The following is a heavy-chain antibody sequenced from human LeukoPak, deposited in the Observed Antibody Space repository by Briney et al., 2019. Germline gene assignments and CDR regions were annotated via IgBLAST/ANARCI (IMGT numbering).Heavy chain of an antibody. CDR2: INSGSTYM. V-gene: IGHV3-21*01. J-gene: IGHJ6*03. Sequence: PGGSLRLSCGASGFYFSGYSMNWVRQAPGKGXEWVSSINSGSTYMYYADSVKGRFTISRDNAKNSLHLQMDSLRAEDTAVYFCARVEATTGRNYHYYYMDVWGKGTTVIVSS. CDR1: GFYFSGYS. CDR3: ARVEATTGRNYHYYYMDV. D-gene: IGHD1-1*01.